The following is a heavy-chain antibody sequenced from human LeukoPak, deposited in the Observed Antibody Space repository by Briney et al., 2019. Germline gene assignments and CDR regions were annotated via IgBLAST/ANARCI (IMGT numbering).Heavy chain of an antibody. Sequence: PGGSLRLSCGASGITFSKFGMSWVRQAPGKGLEWVSAISGSDGSTWYADSVKGRFTISRDNSKNTLYLHMNSLRDEDTALYYCAGDRAYPNDVFNIWGQGTMITVS. CDR2: ISGSDGST. V-gene: IGHV3-23*01. J-gene: IGHJ3*02. CDR1: GITFSKFG. D-gene: IGHD2-21*01. CDR3: AGDRAYPNDVFNI.